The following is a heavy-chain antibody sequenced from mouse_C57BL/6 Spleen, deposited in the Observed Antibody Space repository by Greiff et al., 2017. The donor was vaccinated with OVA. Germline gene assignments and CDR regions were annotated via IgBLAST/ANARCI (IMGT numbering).Heavy chain of an antibody. CDR2: INPNYGTT. Sequence: EVQLQQSGPELVKPGASVKISCKASGYSFTDYNMNWVKQSNGKSLEWIGVINPNYGTTSYNQKFKGQATLTVDQSSSTAYMQLNSLTSEDSAVYYCARRGGYDYDDWFAYWGQGTLVTVSA. D-gene: IGHD2-4*01. CDR1: GYSFTDYN. V-gene: IGHV1-39*01. J-gene: IGHJ3*01. CDR3: ARRGGYDYDDWFAY.